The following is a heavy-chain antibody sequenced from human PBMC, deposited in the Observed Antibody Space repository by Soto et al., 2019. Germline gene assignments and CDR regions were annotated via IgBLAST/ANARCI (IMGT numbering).Heavy chain of an antibody. D-gene: IGHD2-15*01. J-gene: IGHJ4*02. Sequence: QVQLVQSGAEVKKPGASVKVSCKASGYTFTSYYMHWVRQAPGQGLEWMGIINPSGGSTSYAQKFQGRVTMTRDTSTSTVYMELSSLRSEDTAVYYCAREARSSGGSGNRGSEHDYWGQGTLVTVSS. CDR2: INPSGGST. CDR3: AREARSSGGSGNRGSEHDY. CDR1: GYTFTSYY. V-gene: IGHV1-46*03.